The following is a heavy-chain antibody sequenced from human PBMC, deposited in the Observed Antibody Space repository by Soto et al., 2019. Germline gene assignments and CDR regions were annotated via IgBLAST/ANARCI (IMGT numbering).Heavy chain of an antibody. D-gene: IGHD2-21*01. J-gene: IGHJ3*01. CDR2: IKRDGTVT. Sequence: EVQLVESGGGLVQPGESLRLSCAASGFTFSAFWMTWLRQAPGKGLEWVANIKRDGTVTHYGDSVEGRCTLSRDNAQNSLFLQLNSLRPEDTAMYYCARDLSPPGEFFYDALDVWGQGPSSQSLQ. V-gene: IGHV3-7*04. CDR3: ARDLSPPGEFFYDALDV. CDR1: GFTFSAFW.